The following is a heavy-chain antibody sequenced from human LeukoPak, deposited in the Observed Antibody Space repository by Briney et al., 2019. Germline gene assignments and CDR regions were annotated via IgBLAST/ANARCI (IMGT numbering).Heavy chain of an antibody. V-gene: IGHV3-15*01. J-gene: IGHJ4*02. CDR2: IKSKTDGGTT. CDR1: GFTFSNAW. Sequence: GGSPRLSCAASGFTFSNAWMSWVRQAPGKGLEWVGRIKSKTDGGTTDYAAPVKGRFTISRDDSKNTLYLQMNSLKTEDTAVYYCTSLVPAASFDYWGQGTLVTVSS. CDR3: TSLVPAASFDY. D-gene: IGHD2-2*01.